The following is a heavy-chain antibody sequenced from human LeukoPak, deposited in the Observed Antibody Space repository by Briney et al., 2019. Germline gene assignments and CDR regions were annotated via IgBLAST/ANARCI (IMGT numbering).Heavy chain of an antibody. CDR1: GFTFSSYA. CDR3: ARDPPRHRGKPPFDY. V-gene: IGHV3-30-3*01. CDR2: ISYDGSNK. D-gene: IGHD3-10*01. Sequence: GGSLRLSCAASGFTFSSYAMHWVRQAPGKGLEWVAVISYDGSNKYYADSVKGRFTISRDNSKNTLYLQMNSLRAEDTAVYYCARDPPRHRGKPPFDYWGQGTLVTVSS. J-gene: IGHJ4*02.